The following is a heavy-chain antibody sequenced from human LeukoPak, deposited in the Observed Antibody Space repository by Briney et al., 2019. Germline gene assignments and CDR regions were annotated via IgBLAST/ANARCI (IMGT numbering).Heavy chain of an antibody. J-gene: IGHJ2*01. CDR1: GGSISSGSYY. D-gene: IGHD6-19*01. CDR3: ARDRSKQWLSWYFDL. CDR2: IYTSGST. V-gene: IGHV4-61*02. Sequence: SGTLSLTCTVSGGSISSGSYYWSWIRQPAGRGLEWIGRIYTSGSTNYNPSLKSRVTISVDTSKNQFSLKLSSVTAADTAVYYCARDRSKQWLSWYFDLWGRGTLVTVSS.